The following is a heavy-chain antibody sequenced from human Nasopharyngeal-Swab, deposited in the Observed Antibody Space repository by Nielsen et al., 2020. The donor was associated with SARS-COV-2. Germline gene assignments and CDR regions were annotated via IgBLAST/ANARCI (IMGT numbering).Heavy chain of an antibody. V-gene: IGHV4-34*01. CDR1: SASFSGHY. CDR2: INHSGGT. CDR3: ARRNRLASPGAHFDL. Sequence: SETLSLTCAVYSASFSGHYWTWIRQPPGKGVEWIGEINHSGGTNYKSSLKSRVTILVDASKSQFSLKLTSVTAADTAVYYCARRNRLASPGAHFDLWGRGTLVTVSS. J-gene: IGHJ2*01. D-gene: IGHD1-26*01.